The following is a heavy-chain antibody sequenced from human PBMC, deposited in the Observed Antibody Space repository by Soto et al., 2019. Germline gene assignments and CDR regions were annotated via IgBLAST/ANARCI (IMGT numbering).Heavy chain of an antibody. CDR1: GFTFSSYW. D-gene: IGHD3-10*01. J-gene: IGHJ4*02. CDR3: HASGSPDY. Sequence: EVQLVESGGGLVQPGGSLRLSCAASGFTFSSYWMHWIRQAPGKGLVWVSRINRDGSATNYADSVKGRFTISRDNAKNTLYLQMNSLRAEDTAVYYCHASGSPDYWGQGTLVTVSS. CDR2: INRDGSAT. V-gene: IGHV3-74*01.